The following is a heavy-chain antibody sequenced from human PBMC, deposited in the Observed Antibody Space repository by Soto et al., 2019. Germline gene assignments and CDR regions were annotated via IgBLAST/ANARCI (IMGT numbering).Heavy chain of an antibody. CDR3: ARSPPPDWYFDL. V-gene: IGHV3-21*01. Sequence: EVQLVESGGGLVKPGGSLRLSCAASGFTFSDYSRNWVRQAPGKGLEWVSSISSSSGYIYYADSVKGRFTISRDNAKNSLYLQMNSLRAEDTAVYYCARSPPPDWYFDLWGRGTLVTVSS. CDR1: GFTFSDYS. CDR2: ISSSSGYI. J-gene: IGHJ2*01.